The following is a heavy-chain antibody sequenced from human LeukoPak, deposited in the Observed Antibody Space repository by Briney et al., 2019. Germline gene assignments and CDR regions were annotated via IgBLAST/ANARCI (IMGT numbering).Heavy chain of an antibody. D-gene: IGHD6-13*01. Sequence: SETLSLTCAVYGGSFSGYYWSWIRQPPGKGLEWIGEINHSGSTNYNPSLKSRVTISVDTSKNQFSLKLSSVTAADTAVYYCARDPIAAAGGGFDYWGQGTLVTVSS. CDR3: ARDPIAAAGGGFDY. CDR1: GGSFSGYY. CDR2: INHSGST. V-gene: IGHV4-34*01. J-gene: IGHJ4*02.